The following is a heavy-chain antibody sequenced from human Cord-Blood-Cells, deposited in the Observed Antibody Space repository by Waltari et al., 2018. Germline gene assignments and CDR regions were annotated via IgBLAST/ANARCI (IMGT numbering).Heavy chain of an antibody. Sequence: QVQLVQSGAEVKKPGSSVKVSCKASGGPFSRYAISWVRQAPGQGLEWMGRIIPILGIANYAQKFQGRVTITADKSTSTAYMELSSLRSEDTAVYYCARDWDRVTTFDYWGQGTLVTVSS. CDR2: IIPILGIA. CDR1: GGPFSRYA. D-gene: IGHD4-4*01. CDR3: ARDWDRVTTFDY. J-gene: IGHJ4*02. V-gene: IGHV1-69*09.